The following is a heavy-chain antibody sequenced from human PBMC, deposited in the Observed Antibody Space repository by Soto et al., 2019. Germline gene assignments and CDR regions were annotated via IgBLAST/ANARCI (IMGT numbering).Heavy chain of an antibody. D-gene: IGHD3-10*01. J-gene: IGHJ3*02. CDR1: EFTFSDYY. CDR2: ISSSGTYT. CDR3: ARLSGSGDGSFDM. V-gene: IGHV3-11*05. Sequence: QVHLVESGGGLVKPGGSLRLSCAASEFTFSDYYMTWIRQAPGKGLEYVSYISSSGTYTKYAGSVKGRFSISRDYSLNSLYLQMNSLRAEDTAVYYCARLSGSGDGSFDMWGQGTMVTVPS.